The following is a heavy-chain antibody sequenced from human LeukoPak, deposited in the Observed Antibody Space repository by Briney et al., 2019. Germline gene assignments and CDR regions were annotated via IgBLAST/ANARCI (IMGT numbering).Heavy chain of an antibody. CDR1: GGSMSSHY. CDR3: ARDRGSGSYSDAFDI. J-gene: IGHJ3*02. Sequence: SETLSLTCTVSGGSMSSHYWSWIRQPPGKGLEWIGYIYYSGSTNYNPSLKSRVTISVDTSKNQFSLKLSSVTAADTAVYYCARDRGSGSYSDAFDIWGQGTMVTVSS. CDR2: IYYSGST. D-gene: IGHD1-26*01. V-gene: IGHV4-59*11.